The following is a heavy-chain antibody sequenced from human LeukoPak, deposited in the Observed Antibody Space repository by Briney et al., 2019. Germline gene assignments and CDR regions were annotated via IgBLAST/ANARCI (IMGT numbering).Heavy chain of an antibody. Sequence: SETLSLTCAVYGGSFSGYYWSWIRQPPGKGLEWIGEINHSGSTKYNPSLKSRVTISVDTSKNQFSLKLSSVTDADTDVYYWARVSGYYASSGRNLDAFDIWGQGTVVTVSS. J-gene: IGHJ3*02. CDR3: ARVSGYYASSGRNLDAFDI. CDR1: GGSFSGYY. D-gene: IGHD3-22*01. V-gene: IGHV4-34*01. CDR2: INHSGST.